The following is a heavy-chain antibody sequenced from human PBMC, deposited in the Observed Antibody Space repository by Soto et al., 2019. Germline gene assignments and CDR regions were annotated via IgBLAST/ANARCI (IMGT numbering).Heavy chain of an antibody. V-gene: IGHV4-39*01. CDR1: GGSISSSSYY. Sequence: PSETLSLTCTVSGGSISSSSYYWGWIRQPPGKGLEWIGSIYYSGSTYYNPSLKSRVTISVDTSKNQFSLKLSSVTAADTAVYYCERTYPRAGLYSSGWDGGYYCDYWGQGTLVTVSS. D-gene: IGHD6-19*01. CDR2: IYYSGST. CDR3: ERTYPRAGLYSSGWDGGYYCDY. J-gene: IGHJ4*02.